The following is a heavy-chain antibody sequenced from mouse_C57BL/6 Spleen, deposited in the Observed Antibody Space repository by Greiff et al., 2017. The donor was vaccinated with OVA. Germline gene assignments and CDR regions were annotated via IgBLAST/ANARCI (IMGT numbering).Heavy chain of an antibody. Sequence: VQLKESGGGLVKPGGSLKLSCAASGFTFSDYGMHWVRQAPEKGLEWVAYISSGSSTTYYADTVKGRFTITRDNAKNTLFRQMTSLRSEDTAMDDCASELTGEGYYAMDYWGQGTSVTVSS. CDR2: ISSGSSTT. J-gene: IGHJ4*01. CDR1: GFTFSDYG. V-gene: IGHV5-17*01. D-gene: IGHD4-1*01. CDR3: ASELTGEGYYAMDY.